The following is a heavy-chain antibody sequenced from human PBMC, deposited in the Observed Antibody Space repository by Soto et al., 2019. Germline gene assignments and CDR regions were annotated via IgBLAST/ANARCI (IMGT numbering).Heavy chain of an antibody. J-gene: IGHJ4*02. CDR1: GYTFTSYA. Sequence: ASVKVSCKASGYTFTSYAMHWVRQAPGQRLEWMGWINAGNGNTKYSQKFQGRVTITRDTSASTAYMELSSLRSEDTAVYYFARGGFTIFGVVIPKIFDYWVQGALVTVSS. CDR3: ARGGFTIFGVVIPKIFDY. V-gene: IGHV1-3*01. D-gene: IGHD3-3*01. CDR2: INAGNGNT.